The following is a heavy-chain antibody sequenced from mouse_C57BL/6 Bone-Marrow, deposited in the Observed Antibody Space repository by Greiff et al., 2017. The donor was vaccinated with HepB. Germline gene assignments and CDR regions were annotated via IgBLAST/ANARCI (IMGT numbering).Heavy chain of an antibody. J-gene: IGHJ3*01. CDR1: GYTFTSYW. Sequence: DVKLQESGTVLARPGASVKMSCKTSGYTFTSYWMHWVKQRPGQGLEWIGAIYPGNSDTSYNQKFKGKAKLTAVTSASTAYMELSSLTNEDSAVYYCTRGATVGRAWFAYWGQGTLVTVSA. D-gene: IGHD1-1*01. V-gene: IGHV1-5*01. CDR2: IYPGNSDT. CDR3: TRGATVGRAWFAY.